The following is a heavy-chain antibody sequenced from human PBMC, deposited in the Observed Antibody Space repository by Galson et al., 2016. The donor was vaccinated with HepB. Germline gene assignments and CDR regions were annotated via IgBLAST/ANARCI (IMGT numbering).Heavy chain of an antibody. Sequence: SLRLSCAASGFTFSTYAMHWVRQAPGKGLEWVAVVSFDGSNKYYADSVKGRFTISSDNSKNTLYLQMNSLRAEDTAVYYCARDPSGRYDPYTPYFDYWGQGTLVTVSS. CDR3: ARDPSGRYDPYTPYFDY. J-gene: IGHJ4*02. D-gene: IGHD1-26*01. CDR1: GFTFSTYA. CDR2: VSFDGSNK. V-gene: IGHV3-30-3*01.